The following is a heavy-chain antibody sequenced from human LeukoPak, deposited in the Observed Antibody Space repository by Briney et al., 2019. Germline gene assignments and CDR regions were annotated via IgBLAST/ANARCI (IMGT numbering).Heavy chain of an antibody. CDR2: IKQDGSEK. CDR1: GFTFSSYW. CDR3: ARSSPGYSYGYGLDY. D-gene: IGHD5-18*01. J-gene: IGHJ4*02. Sequence: VGSLRLSCAASGFTFSSYWMSWVRQAPGKGLEWVANIKQDGSEKYYVDSVKGRFTISRDNAKNSLYLQMNSLRAEDTAVYYCARSSPGYSYGYGLDYWGQGTLVTVSS. V-gene: IGHV3-7*01.